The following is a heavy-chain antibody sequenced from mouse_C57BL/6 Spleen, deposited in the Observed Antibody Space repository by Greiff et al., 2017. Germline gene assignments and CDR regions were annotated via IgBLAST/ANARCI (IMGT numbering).Heavy chain of an antibody. CDR2: LDPANGNT. Sequence: VQLQQSVAELVRPGASVKLSCTASGFNIKNTYMHWVKQRPEQGLEWIGRLDPANGNTKYAPKFPGKAPITADTSSNTAYLQLSSLTSEDTAIYYCARDYSKPAWFAYWGQGTLVTVSA. J-gene: IGHJ3*01. CDR1: GFNIKNTY. D-gene: IGHD2-5*01. V-gene: IGHV14-3*01. CDR3: ARDYSKPAWFAY.